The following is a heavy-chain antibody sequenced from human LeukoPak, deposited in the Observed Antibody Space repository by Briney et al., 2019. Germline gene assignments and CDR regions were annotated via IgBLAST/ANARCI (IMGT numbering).Heavy chain of an antibody. D-gene: IGHD3-22*01. CDR3: ASLAHFDGSTYYPDF. J-gene: IGHJ4*02. V-gene: IGHV1-2*02. CDR1: GYTFTGYY. Sequence: GASVKVSCKASGYTFTGYYMHWVRQAPGQGLEWMGWINPNSGGTNYAQKFQGRATMTRDTSITTAYMELSRLTSDDTAVYYCASLAHFDGSTYYPDFWGQGTLVTVSS. CDR2: INPNSGGT.